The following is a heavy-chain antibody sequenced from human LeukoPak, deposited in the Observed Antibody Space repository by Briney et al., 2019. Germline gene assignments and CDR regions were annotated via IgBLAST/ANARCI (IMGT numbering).Heavy chain of an antibody. CDR3: ARRITMVRGALDY. D-gene: IGHD3-10*01. CDR2: INPNSGGT. Sequence: ASVKVSCKASGYTFTGYYMHWVRQAPGQGLERMGWINPNSGGTNYAQKFQGRVTMTRDTSISTAYMELSRLRSDDTAVYYCARRITMVRGALDYWGQGTLVTVSS. V-gene: IGHV1-2*02. CDR1: GYTFTGYY. J-gene: IGHJ4*02.